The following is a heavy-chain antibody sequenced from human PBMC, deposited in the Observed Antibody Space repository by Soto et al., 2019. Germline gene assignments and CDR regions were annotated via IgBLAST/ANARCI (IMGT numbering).Heavy chain of an antibody. Sequence: QVQLVESGGGVVQPGRSLRLSCAASGFPFSNYAMYWVRQAPGKGLEWVAVISYDGNNKYYADSVKGRFTISRDNSKNKLYLHMNSLRAEDTAVYYCARAGCDGGTCYTLVGLRYGMDVWGQGTTVTVSS. CDR2: ISYDGNNK. J-gene: IGHJ6*02. D-gene: IGHD2-15*01. CDR1: GFPFSNYA. V-gene: IGHV3-30-3*01. CDR3: ARAGCDGGTCYTLVGLRYGMDV.